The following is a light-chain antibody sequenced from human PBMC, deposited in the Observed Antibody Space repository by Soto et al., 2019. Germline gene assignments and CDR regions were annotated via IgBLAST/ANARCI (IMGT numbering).Light chain of an antibody. CDR3: ASWDDSLNGHV. CDR2: SND. CDR1: SSNIASNT. Sequence: QSVLTQPPSASGTPGQRVTVSCSGSSSNIASNTVNWYQQLPGTAPKLLIYSNDQRPSGVPDRFSASKSGTSASLAISGLQSEAEADYYCASWDDSLNGHVFGTGTKVTAL. J-gene: IGLJ1*01. V-gene: IGLV1-44*01.